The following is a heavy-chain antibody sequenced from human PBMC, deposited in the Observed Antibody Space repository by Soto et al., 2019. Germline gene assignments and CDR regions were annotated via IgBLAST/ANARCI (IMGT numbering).Heavy chain of an antibody. CDR1: GGSFSSYY. J-gene: IGHJ4*02. V-gene: IGHV4-59*01. CDR2: ISYSGSA. D-gene: IGHD6-6*01. Sequence: SETLSLTCTISGGSFSSYYLSWIRQPPGKGLEWIGYISYSGSANYNPSLMSRGTMSVDTSKNQFSLRLSSVTAADTAVYYCARERPENYFDSWGRGTLVTVSS. CDR3: ARERPENYFDS.